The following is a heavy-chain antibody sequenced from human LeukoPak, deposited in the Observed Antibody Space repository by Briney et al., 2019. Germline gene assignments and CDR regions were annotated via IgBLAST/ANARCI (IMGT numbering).Heavy chain of an antibody. Sequence: GGSLRLSCAASGFTVSDNYMTWVRQAPGKGLEWVAVISYDGSNKYYADSVKGRFTISRDNSKNTLYLQMNSLRAEDTAVYYCARDWCGGGSCYYFDHWGQGTLVTVSS. D-gene: IGHD2-15*01. CDR2: ISYDGSNK. CDR1: GFTVSDNY. CDR3: ARDWCGGGSCYYFDH. J-gene: IGHJ4*02. V-gene: IGHV3-30*03.